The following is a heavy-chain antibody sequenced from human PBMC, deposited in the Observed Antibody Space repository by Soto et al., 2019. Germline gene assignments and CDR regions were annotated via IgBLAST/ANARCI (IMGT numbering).Heavy chain of an antibody. CDR1: GFTFSSYA. V-gene: IGHV3-23*01. Sequence: PGGSLRPSCAASGFTFSSYAMSWVRQAPGKGLEWVSAISGSGGSTYYADSVKGRFTISRDNSKNTLYLQMNSLRAEDTAVYYCAKGPPYSRHYYIDYWGQGALVTVSS. CDR3: AKGPPYSRHYYIDY. J-gene: IGHJ4*02. D-gene: IGHD6-13*01. CDR2: ISGSGGST.